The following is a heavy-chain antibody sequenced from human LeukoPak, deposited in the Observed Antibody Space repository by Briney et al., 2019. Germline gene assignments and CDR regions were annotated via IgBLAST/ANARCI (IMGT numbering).Heavy chain of an antibody. V-gene: IGHV3-21*01. J-gene: IGHJ4*02. CDR1: GFTFSSYG. D-gene: IGHD3-3*01. CDR3: AREGVTIFGVVNPLY. CDR2: ISSSSSYI. Sequence: PGGSLRLSCAASGFTFSSYGMNWVRQAPGKGLEWVSSISSSSSYIYYADSVKGRFTISRDNAKNSLYLQMNSLRAEDTAVYYCAREGVTIFGVVNPLYWGQGTLVTVSS.